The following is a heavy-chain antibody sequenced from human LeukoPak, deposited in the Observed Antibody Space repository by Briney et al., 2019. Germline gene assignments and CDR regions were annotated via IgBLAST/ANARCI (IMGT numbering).Heavy chain of an antibody. D-gene: IGHD5-18*01. V-gene: IGHV4-59*08. J-gene: IGHJ4*02. Sequence: SETLSLTCTVSGGSISSYYWSWIRQPPGKGLEWIGYTYYSGSTNYNPSLKSRVTISVDTSKNQFSLKLSSVTAADTAVYYCARLTWDTAMIRYYFDYWGQGTLVTVSS. CDR1: GGSISSYY. CDR2: TYYSGST. CDR3: ARLTWDTAMIRYYFDY.